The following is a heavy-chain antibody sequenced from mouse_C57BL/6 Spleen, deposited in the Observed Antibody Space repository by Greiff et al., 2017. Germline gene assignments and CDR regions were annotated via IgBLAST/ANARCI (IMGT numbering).Heavy chain of an antibody. D-gene: IGHD1-1*01. J-gene: IGHJ4*01. CDR1: GYAFTNYL. CDR3: ARADYGSSYGHYAMDY. CDR2: INPGSGGT. Sequence: VQLQESGAELVRPGTSVKVSCKASGYAFTNYLIEWVKQRPGQGLEWIGVINPGSGGTNYNEKFKGKATLTADKSSSTAYMQLSSLTSEDSAVYFCARADYGSSYGHYAMDYWGQGTSVTVSS. V-gene: IGHV1-54*01.